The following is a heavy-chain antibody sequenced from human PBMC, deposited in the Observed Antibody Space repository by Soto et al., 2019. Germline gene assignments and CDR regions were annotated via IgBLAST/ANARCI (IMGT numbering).Heavy chain of an antibody. V-gene: IGHV3-53*04. CDR3: ARDRQSSSWLDAFDI. CDR1: GFTVSSDY. Sequence: EVQLVESGGGLVQPGGSLRLSCAASGFTVSSDYMSCVRQAPGKGLEWVSVIFTGGSTYYADSVKGRFTISRHSSMNTVYLQMDSLRAEDTAVYDCARDRQSSSWLDAFDIWGQGTMVTVSS. J-gene: IGHJ3*02. D-gene: IGHD6-13*01. CDR2: IFTGGST.